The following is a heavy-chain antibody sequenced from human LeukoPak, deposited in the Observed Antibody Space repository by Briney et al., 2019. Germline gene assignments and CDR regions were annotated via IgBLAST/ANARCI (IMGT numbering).Heavy chain of an antibody. D-gene: IGHD3-10*01. V-gene: IGHV3-11*01. J-gene: IGHJ4*02. CDR3: AKAPGRGYGSGSYYHY. Sequence: PGRSLRLSCTASGFTFRDYIMYWVRQAPGKGLEWVSYISSSGSTIYYADSVKGRFTISRDNAKNSLYLQMNSLRAEDTALYYCAKAPGRGYGSGSYYHYWGQGTLVTVSS. CDR2: ISSSGSTI. CDR1: GFTFRDYI.